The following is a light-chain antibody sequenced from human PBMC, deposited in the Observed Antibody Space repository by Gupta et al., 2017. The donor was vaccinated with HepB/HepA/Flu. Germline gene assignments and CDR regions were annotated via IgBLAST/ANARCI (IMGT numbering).Light chain of an antibody. CDR3: QSADSSESYVI. CDR1: ALAKQY. Sequence: SYELTQPPSVSVSPGQTARITCSGDALAKQYAYWYQQKPGQAPVLVIYKDSERPSGIPERFSASSSGTIVKLTISGVQAEDEADYYCQSADSSESYVIFGGGTKLTVL. CDR2: KDS. J-gene: IGLJ2*01. V-gene: IGLV3-25*03.